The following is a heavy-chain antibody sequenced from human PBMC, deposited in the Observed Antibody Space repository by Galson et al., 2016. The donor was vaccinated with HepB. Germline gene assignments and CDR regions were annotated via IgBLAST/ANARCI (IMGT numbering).Heavy chain of an antibody. Sequence: ATLSLTCIVSGGSISSSSYYWRWVRQPPVEGLAWIGSIYYSRTTYYNPSLKSRITISVDTSKNQFPLKLRSVHAADTAVYYCARAYSSGWTGNYYGMDVWGKGTTVTVSS. J-gene: IGHJ6*04. CDR2: IYYSRTT. CDR1: GGSISSSSYY. D-gene: IGHD6-19*01. CDR3: ARAYSSGWTGNYYGMDV. V-gene: IGHV4-39*01.